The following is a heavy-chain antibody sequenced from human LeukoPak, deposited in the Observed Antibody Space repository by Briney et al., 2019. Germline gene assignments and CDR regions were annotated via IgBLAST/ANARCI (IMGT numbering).Heavy chain of an antibody. CDR1: GGTFSSYA. V-gene: IGHV1-69*13. D-gene: IGHD2-2*01. J-gene: IGHJ6*02. CDR2: IIPIFGTA. CDR3: ARNNIVVVPAAHDYYYYYGMDV. Sequence: SVKVSCKASGGTFSSYAISWVRQAPGQGLEWMGGIIPIFGTANYAQKFQGRVTITADESTSTAYMELSSLRSEDTAVYYCARNNIVVVPAAHDYYYYYGMDVWGQGTTVTVSS.